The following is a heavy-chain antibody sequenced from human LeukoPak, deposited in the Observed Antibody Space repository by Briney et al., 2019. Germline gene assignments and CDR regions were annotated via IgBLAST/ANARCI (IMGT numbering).Heavy chain of an antibody. V-gene: IGHV3-30*02. CDR2: IRYDGSNK. J-gene: IGHJ4*02. D-gene: IGHD6-13*01. Sequence: GGSLRLSCAASGFTFSSYGMHWVRQAPGKGLEWVAFIRYDGSNKYYADSVKGRFTISRDNSKNTLYLQMNSLRAEDTAVYYCALDQIKIAAAGIFDYWGQGTLVTVSS. CDR3: ALDQIKIAAAGIFDY. CDR1: GFTFSSYG.